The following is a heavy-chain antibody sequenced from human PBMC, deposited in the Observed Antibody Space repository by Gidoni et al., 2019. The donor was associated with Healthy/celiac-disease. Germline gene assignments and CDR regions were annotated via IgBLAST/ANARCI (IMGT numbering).Heavy chain of an antibody. J-gene: IGHJ3*02. Sequence: QVQLVQSGAEVKKPGASVTVSCKVSGYTLPELSMHWVRQAPGKGLEWMGGFDPEDGETIYAQKCQGRVTMTEDTSTDTAYMELSSLRSEDTAVYYCATTRQRDYYDVGAFDIWGQGTMVTVSS. CDR2: FDPEDGET. CDR3: ATTRQRDYYDVGAFDI. V-gene: IGHV1-24*01. D-gene: IGHD3-22*01. CDR1: GYTLPELS.